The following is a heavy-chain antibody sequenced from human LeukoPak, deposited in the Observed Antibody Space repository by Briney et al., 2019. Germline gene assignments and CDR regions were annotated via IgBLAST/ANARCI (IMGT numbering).Heavy chain of an antibody. CDR1: GGTFSSYA. CDR2: IIPIFGTA. V-gene: IGHV1-69*13. D-gene: IGHD5/OR15-5a*01. Sequence: GASVKVSCKASGGTFSSYAISWVRQASGQGLEWMGGIIPIFGTANYAQKFQGRVTITADESTSTAYMELSSLRSEDTAVYYCARDPSTRGWFDPWGQGTLATVSS. J-gene: IGHJ5*02. CDR3: ARDPSTRGWFDP.